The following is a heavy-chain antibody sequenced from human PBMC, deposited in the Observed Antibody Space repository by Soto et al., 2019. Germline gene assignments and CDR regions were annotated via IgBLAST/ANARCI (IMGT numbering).Heavy chain of an antibody. V-gene: IGHV3-7*01. D-gene: IGHD3-16*01. CDR1: GFTFSNYW. J-gene: IGHJ4*02. CDR3: ARDGIGFGYYFDY. Sequence: GGSLRLSCADSGFTFSNYWMSWVRQAPGKGLEWVANIKQDGSEKYYVDSVKGRFTISRDNAKNSLYLQMNSLKAEDTAVYYCARDGIGFGYYFDYWGQGTLVTVSS. CDR2: IKQDGSEK.